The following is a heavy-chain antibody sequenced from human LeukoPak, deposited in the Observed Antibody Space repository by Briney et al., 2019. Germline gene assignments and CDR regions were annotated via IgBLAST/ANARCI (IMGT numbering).Heavy chain of an antibody. CDR1: GGSISSSSYY. CDR3: ARGGYSGSHFDY. D-gene: IGHD1-26*01. CDR2: IYYSGST. Sequence: PSETLSLTCTVSGGSISSSSYYWGWIRQPPGKGLEWIGSIYYSGSTYYNPSLKSRVTISVDTSKNQFSLKLSSVTAADTAVYYCARGGYSGSHFDYWGQGTLVTVSS. V-gene: IGHV4-39*07. J-gene: IGHJ4*02.